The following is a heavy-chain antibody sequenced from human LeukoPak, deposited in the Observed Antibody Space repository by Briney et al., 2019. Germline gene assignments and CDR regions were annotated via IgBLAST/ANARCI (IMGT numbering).Heavy chain of an antibody. CDR1: GGSISSYY. V-gene: IGHV4-59*12. CDR2: IYYSGST. CDR3: ARVAGQWELPYYFDY. D-gene: IGHD1-26*01. Sequence: NTSETLSLTCTVSGGSISSYYWSWIRQPPGKGLEWIGYIYYSGSTNYNPFLKSRVTISVDTSKNQFSLKLSSVTAADTAVYYCARVAGQWELPYYFDYWGQGTLVTVSS. J-gene: IGHJ4*02.